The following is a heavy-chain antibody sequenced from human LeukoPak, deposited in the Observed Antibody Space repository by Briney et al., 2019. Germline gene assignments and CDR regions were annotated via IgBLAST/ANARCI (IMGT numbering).Heavy chain of an antibody. D-gene: IGHD1-26*01. Sequence: RAGGSLRLSCAASGFTFDDYGMSWVRHAPGKGLEWVSGIKWNGGSTVYADSVKGRFTISRDNAKNSLYLQMNSLRAEDTALYYCARGIVGATGSGWGQETMVTVSS. V-gene: IGHV3-20*04. CDR2: IKWNGGST. J-gene: IGHJ3*01. CDR1: GFTFDDYG. CDR3: ARGIVGATGSG.